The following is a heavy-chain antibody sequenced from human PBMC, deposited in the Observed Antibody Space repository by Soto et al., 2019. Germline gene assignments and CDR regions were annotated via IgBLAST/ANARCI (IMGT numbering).Heavy chain of an antibody. J-gene: IGHJ4*02. V-gene: IGHV3-53*01. D-gene: IGHD5-18*01. CDR2: IYSGGST. CDR3: ERDRKGIQSTTD. CDR1: GFTVSSNY. Sequence: GGSLRLSCAASGFTVSSNYMSWVRQAPGKGLEWVSVIYSGGSTYYADSVKGRFTISRDNSKNTLYLQMNSLRAEETAVYYCERDRKGIQSTTDWGQGTLVTVSS.